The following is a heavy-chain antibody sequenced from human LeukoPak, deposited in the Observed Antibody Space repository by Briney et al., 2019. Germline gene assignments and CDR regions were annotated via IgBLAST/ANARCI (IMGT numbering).Heavy chain of an antibody. J-gene: IGHJ4*02. Sequence: GGSLRLSCAASGFTFSNYAMSWLRQAPGKGLEWVSAISGNGASTYYADSVKGRFTISRDNSKNALYLQVNSLRADDTAVYYCARGPWFDCPDYWGQGTLVTVSS. CDR3: ARGPWFDCPDY. CDR1: GFTFSNYA. V-gene: IGHV3-23*01. D-gene: IGHD3-9*01. CDR2: ISGNGAST.